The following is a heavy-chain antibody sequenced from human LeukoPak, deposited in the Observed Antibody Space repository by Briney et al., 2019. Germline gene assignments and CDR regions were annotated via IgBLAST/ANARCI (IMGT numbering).Heavy chain of an antibody. Sequence: QTGGSLRLSCAASGFTFSSHSMNWVRQAPGQGLEWVSYITSSSSTIHYADSVKGRFTVSRDNAKNSLYLQMNTLSVEDTAVYYCVRGDSGSYPGFWGQGALVTVSS. J-gene: IGHJ4*02. D-gene: IGHD1-26*01. CDR3: VRGDSGSYPGF. CDR2: ITSSSSTI. V-gene: IGHV3-48*04. CDR1: GFTFSSHS.